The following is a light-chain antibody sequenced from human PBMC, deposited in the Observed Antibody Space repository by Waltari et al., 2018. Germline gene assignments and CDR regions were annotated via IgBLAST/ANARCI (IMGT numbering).Light chain of an antibody. J-gene: IGLJ2*01. CDR3: SSYATSYMVL. V-gene: IGLV2-14*01. CDR2: EVS. Sequence: QSALTQPASVSGSVGQSISISCTGSNNDIGAHNLVSWYQQYPGTPPKLVIYEVSNRPSGVSDRFSASKSGTTASLTISGLQAEDEAEYFCSSYATSYMVLFGGGTRVTVL. CDR1: NNDIGAHNL.